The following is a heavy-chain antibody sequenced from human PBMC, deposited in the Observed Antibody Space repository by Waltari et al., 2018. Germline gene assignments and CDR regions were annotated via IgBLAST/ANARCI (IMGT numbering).Heavy chain of an antibody. D-gene: IGHD2-15*01. CDR2: IYYSGST. CDR3: AKDLAGSYYFDY. Sequence: QLQLQESGPGLVKPSETLSLTCTVSGGSISSSSYYWGWIRQPPGKGLEWIGSIYYSGSTYYNPSLKSRVTISVDTSKNQFSLKLSSVTAADTAVYYCAKDLAGSYYFDYWGQGTLVTVSS. CDR1: GGSISSSSYY. J-gene: IGHJ4*02. V-gene: IGHV4-39*02.